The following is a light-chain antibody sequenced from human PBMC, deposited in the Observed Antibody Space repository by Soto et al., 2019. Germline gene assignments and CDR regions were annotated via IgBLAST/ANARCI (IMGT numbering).Light chain of an antibody. CDR2: DVS. CDR3: SPYTSSSTYV. V-gene: IGLV2-14*01. CDR1: SSYVGGYNY. J-gene: IGLJ1*01. Sequence: SVLSQPASLSGSPGQSITLSCPGTSSYVGGYNYVSWYQQHPGKAPKLMIYDVSNRPSGISNRFSGSKSGNTASLTISGLQAEDEADYYCSPYTSSSTYVLGTGTKVTVL.